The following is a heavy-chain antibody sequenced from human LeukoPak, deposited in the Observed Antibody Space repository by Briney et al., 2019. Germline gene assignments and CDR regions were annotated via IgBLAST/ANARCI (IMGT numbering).Heavy chain of an antibody. J-gene: IGHJ4*02. D-gene: IGHD3-22*01. CDR2: INPNSGAT. CDR1: GYTFTGYF. CDR3: ARGSRAVIVVIGSNYFDY. V-gene: IGHV1-2*02. Sequence: ASVKVSCKASGYTFTGYFMHWVRQAPGQGLEWMGLINPNSGATKYAQKFQGRVTMTRDTSINTAYMELSRLRSDDTAVYYCARGSRAVIVVIGSNYFDYWGQGTLVTVSS.